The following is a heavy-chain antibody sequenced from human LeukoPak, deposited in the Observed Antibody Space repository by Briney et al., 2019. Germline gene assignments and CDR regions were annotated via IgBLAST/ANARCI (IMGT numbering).Heavy chain of an antibody. V-gene: IGHV3-21*01. Sequence: AGSLRLSCAASGFTFSRYNMDWVRQAPGKGLEWVSFISSSGNYIYYADSVKGRFTISRDNAKNSLYLQMDSLRAEDTAVYYCARDVRTVTTSDFDYWGQGTLVTVSS. CDR1: GFTFSRYN. J-gene: IGHJ4*02. CDR2: ISSSGNYI. CDR3: ARDVRTVTTSDFDY. D-gene: IGHD4-17*01.